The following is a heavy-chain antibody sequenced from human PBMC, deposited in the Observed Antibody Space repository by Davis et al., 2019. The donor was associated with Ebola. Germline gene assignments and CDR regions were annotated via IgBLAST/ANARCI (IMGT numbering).Heavy chain of an antibody. V-gene: IGHV3-30*02. J-gene: IGHJ3*02. Sequence: GGSLRLSCAASGFPFSSYGFHWVRQAPGKGLEWVAFIRPDGGDKYYADSVKGRFTASRDNSKNTLYLQMNSLRAEDTAVYYCAKDGMVYAILEDAFDIWGQGTMVTVSS. CDR1: GFPFSSYG. CDR3: AKDGMVYAILEDAFDI. D-gene: IGHD2-8*01. CDR2: IRPDGGDK.